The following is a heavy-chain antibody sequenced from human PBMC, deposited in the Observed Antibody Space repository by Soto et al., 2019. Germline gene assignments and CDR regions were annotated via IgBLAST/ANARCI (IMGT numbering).Heavy chain of an antibody. J-gene: IGHJ5*01. Sequence: SETLSLTCTVSGGSISSGSYYWRWIRQLPGKGLEWIGYFYFRGNSFYNSSLRSRFTISVDTSKNQFSLNLNSVTAADTAVYYCAIDFGYYDRSGFPRPGWFDSCGHGTLVTVSS. D-gene: IGHD3-22*01. CDR1: GGSISSGSYY. V-gene: IGHV4-31*03. CDR3: AIDFGYYDRSGFPRPGWFDS. CDR2: FYFRGNS.